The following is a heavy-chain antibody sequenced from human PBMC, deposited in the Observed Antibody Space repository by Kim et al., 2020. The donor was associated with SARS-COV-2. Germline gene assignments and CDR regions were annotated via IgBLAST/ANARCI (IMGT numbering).Heavy chain of an antibody. CDR3: AGGWLRPLHYYYGMDV. Sequence: GESLKISCKGSGYSFTSYWISWVRQMPGKGLEWMGRIDPSDSYTNYSPSFQGHVTISADKSISTAYLQWSSLKDSDTAMYYWAGGWLRPLHYYYGMDVWGQGTTVPVSS. J-gene: IGHJ6*02. D-gene: IGHD5-12*01. CDR2: IDPSDSYT. CDR1: GYSFTSYW. V-gene: IGHV5-10-1*01.